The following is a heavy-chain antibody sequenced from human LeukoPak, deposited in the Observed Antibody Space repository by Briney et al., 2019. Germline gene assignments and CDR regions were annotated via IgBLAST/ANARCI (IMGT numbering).Heavy chain of an antibody. V-gene: IGHV1-18*01. D-gene: IGHD3-22*01. CDR2: ISAYNGNT. J-gene: IGHJ3*02. Sequence: GASVKVSCKASGYTLTSYGISWVRQAPGQGLEWMGWISAYNGNTNYAQKLQGRVTMTTDTSTSTAYMELRSLRSDDTAVYYCARDGPDSSGSHDAFDIWGQGTMVTVSS. CDR1: GYTLTSYG. CDR3: ARDGPDSSGSHDAFDI.